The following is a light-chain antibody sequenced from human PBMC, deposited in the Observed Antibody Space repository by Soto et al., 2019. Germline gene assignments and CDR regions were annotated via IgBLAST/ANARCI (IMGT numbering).Light chain of an antibody. CDR3: LLYYGGAGV. Sequence: QAVVTQEPSLTVSPGGTVTFTCASGLGAVTGGDYPSWFQQKPGQVPTSLIYRTTNRYSWTPARFSGSLFGGKAALTVSDVQPEDEADYYCLLYYGGAGVFGGGTKLTVL. J-gene: IGLJ2*01. CDR1: LGAVTGGDY. V-gene: IGLV7-43*01. CDR2: RTT.